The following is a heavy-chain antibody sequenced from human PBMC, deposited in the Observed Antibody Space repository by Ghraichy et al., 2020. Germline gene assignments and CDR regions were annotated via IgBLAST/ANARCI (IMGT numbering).Heavy chain of an antibody. J-gene: IGHJ6*02. D-gene: IGHD1-14*01. CDR3: ARFKVTVVSYYYYGMDV. V-gene: IGHV1-69*13. CDR2: IIPIFGTA. Sequence: SVKVSCKASGGTFSSYAISWVRQAPGQGLEWMGGIIPIFGTANYAQKFQGRVTITADESTSTAYMELSSLRSEDTAVYYCARFKVTVVSYYYYGMDVWGQGTTVTVSS. CDR1: GGTFSSYA.